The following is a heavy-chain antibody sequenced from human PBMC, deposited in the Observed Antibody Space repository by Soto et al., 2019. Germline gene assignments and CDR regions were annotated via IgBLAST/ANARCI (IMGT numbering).Heavy chain of an antibody. J-gene: IGHJ6*02. CDR2: ISSSSSYI. D-gene: IGHD2-15*01. V-gene: IGHV3-21*01. CDR3: ARDENCSGGSCLSYYYGMDV. Sequence: GGSLRLSCAASGFTFSSYSMNWVRQAPGKGLEWVSSISSSSSYIYYADSVKGRFTISRDNAKNPLYLQMNSLRAEDTAVYYCARDENCSGGSCLSYYYGMDVWGQGTTVTVSS. CDR1: GFTFSSYS.